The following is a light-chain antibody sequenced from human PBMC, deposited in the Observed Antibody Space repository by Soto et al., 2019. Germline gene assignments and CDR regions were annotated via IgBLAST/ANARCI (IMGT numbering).Light chain of an antibody. Sequence: IQMTQSPSSLSASVGDRVTITFRASLPISNYLACYQQKPGKIPNLLIYAASTLQAGVPSRFSGSGSGTDFTLTISSLQPEDVAAYYCQKYNSAPLTFGGGTKVDIK. J-gene: IGKJ4*01. CDR2: AAS. CDR1: LPISNY. CDR3: QKYNSAPLT. V-gene: IGKV1-27*01.